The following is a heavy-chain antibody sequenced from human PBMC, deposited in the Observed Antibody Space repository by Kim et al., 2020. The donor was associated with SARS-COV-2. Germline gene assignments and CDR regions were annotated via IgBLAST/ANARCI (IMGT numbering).Heavy chain of an antibody. J-gene: IGHJ5*02. CDR3: ARQGYSSSSEP. D-gene: IGHD6-13*01. CDR2: T. Sequence: TDHNPSLKSRVTISVDTSKNQFSLKLSSVTAADTAVYYCARQGYSSSSEPWGQGTLVTVSS. V-gene: IGHV4-39*01.